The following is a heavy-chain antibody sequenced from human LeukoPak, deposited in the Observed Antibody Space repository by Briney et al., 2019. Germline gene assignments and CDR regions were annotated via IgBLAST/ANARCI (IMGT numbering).Heavy chain of an antibody. CDR1: GFTFSSYS. D-gene: IGHD3-10*01. J-gene: IGHJ4*02. Sequence: GGSLRLSCAASGFTFSSYSMNWVRQAPGKGLEWVSYISSSSSYIYSADSVKGRFTISRDNAKKSLYLQMNSLRAEDTAVYYCARRGVYGSGAYYFDYWGQGTLVTLSS. CDR3: ARRGVYGSGAYYFDY. V-gene: IGHV3-21*05. CDR2: ISSSSSYI.